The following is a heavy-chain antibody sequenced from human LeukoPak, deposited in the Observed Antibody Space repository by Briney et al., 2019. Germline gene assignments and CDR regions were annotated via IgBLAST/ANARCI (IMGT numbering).Heavy chain of an antibody. V-gene: IGHV1-2*02. CDR1: GYTFTGYY. J-gene: IGHJ6*02. Sequence: GASVKVSCKASGYTFTGYYMHWVRQAPGQGLEWIGWINPNSGGTNYAQKFQGRVTMTRDTSISTAYMELSRLRSDDTAVYYCARDRGGIAAAGIYGMDVWGQGTTVTVSS. CDR2: INPNSGGT. CDR3: ARDRGGIAAAGIYGMDV. D-gene: IGHD6-13*01.